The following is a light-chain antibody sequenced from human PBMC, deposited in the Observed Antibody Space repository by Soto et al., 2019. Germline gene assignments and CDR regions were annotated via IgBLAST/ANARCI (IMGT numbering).Light chain of an antibody. CDR1: QSVSSN. V-gene: IGKV3-15*01. Sequence: EIVMTQSPATLSVSPGERATLSCRASQSVSSNLAWYQQKPGQAPRLLIYGASTRATGIPARFSGSGSGTELTLTISSLQSEDFAVYYCQQYNNWSTFGQGTKVDNK. J-gene: IGKJ1*01. CDR2: GAS. CDR3: QQYNNWST.